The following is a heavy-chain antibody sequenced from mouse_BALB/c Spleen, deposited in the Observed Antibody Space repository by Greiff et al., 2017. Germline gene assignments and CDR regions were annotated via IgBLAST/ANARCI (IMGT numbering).Heavy chain of an antibody. J-gene: IGHJ2*01. Sequence: QVQLQQSGAELAKPGASVKMSCKATGYTFSSYWIEWVKQRPGHGLEWIGEILPGSGSTNYNEKFKGKATFTADTSSNTAYMQLSSLTSEDSAVYYCAISAVDYWGQGTTLTVSS. D-gene: IGHD6-1*01. CDR1: GYTFSSYW. V-gene: IGHV1-9*01. CDR2: ILPGSGST. CDR3: AISAVDY.